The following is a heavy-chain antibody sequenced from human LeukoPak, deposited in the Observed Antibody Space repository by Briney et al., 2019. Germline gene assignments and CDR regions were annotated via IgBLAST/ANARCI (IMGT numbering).Heavy chain of an antibody. J-gene: IGHJ1*01. Sequence: GGSLRLSCAASEFTFNISGMHWVRQAPGRGLECVTLISYDGSNKYYADSVKGRFTISRDNSKNTLYLQMNSLRAEDTAVYYCAKAYYYDSSGYYYGQYFHRWGQGTLVTVSS. D-gene: IGHD3-22*01. V-gene: IGHV3-30*18. CDR1: EFTFNISG. CDR2: ISYDGSNK. CDR3: AKAYYYDSSGYYYGQYFHR.